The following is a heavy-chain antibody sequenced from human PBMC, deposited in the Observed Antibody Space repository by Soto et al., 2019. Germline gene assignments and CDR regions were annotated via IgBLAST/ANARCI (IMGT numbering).Heavy chain of an antibody. CDR3: ERLQYTVVTPFDM. Sequence: SETLSLTCTVSVGSISNYCWRWIRQSPEKGLEWIAYIHFSRNTNYNPSLKSRVTISVDTSKNQFSLKLTSVTAADTAMYYCERLQYTVVTPFDMWGQGTMVTVSS. J-gene: IGHJ3*02. V-gene: IGHV4-59*01. D-gene: IGHD2-21*02. CDR1: VGSISNYC. CDR2: IHFSRNT.